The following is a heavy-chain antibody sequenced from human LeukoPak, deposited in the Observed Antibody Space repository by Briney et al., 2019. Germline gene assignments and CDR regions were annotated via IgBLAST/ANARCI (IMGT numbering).Heavy chain of an antibody. CDR3: VGGIGWLPDY. V-gene: IGHV3-7*01. Sequence: GGSLRLSCAASGLTFSAYWGNWVRQAPGKGLEWVANIEQDGSEKNYVNSVKGRFTISRDNGANSLYLQMNNLRVEDTGVYYCVGGIGWLPDYWGQGTLVTVSS. CDR1: GLTFSAYW. D-gene: IGHD6-19*01. CDR2: IEQDGSEK. J-gene: IGHJ4*02.